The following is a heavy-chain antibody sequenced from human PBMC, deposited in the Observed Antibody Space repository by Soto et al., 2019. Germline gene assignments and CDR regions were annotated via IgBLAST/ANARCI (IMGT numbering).Heavy chain of an antibody. CDR1: GGSFSVHS. D-gene: IGHD3-22*01. V-gene: IGHV4-34*01. CDR3: STRAYDTNGYYRFDP. CDR2: INHSGRV. J-gene: IGHJ5*01. Sequence: SETLSLTCAVYGGSFSVHSWTWIRQAPGKGLEWIGDINHSGRVNDSPSLKRRGTISLDTSKNQFSLTLSDVTAADKAMYYCSTRAYDTNGYYRFDPWGQGTLVTVSS.